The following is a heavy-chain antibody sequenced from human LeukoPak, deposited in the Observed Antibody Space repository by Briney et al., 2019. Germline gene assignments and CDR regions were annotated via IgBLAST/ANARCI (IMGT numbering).Heavy chain of an antibody. J-gene: IGHJ6*02. CDR3: ARYRGSYRYASYYYYGMDV. Sequence: SETLSLTCTVSGGSISSGDYYWSWIRQPPGKGLEWIGYIYYSGSTYYNPSLKSRVTISVDTSKNQFSLKLSSVTAADTAVYYCARYRGSYRYASYYYYGMDVWGQGTTVTVSS. CDR1: GGSISSGDYY. V-gene: IGHV4-30-4*01. D-gene: IGHD3-16*02. CDR2: IYYSGST.